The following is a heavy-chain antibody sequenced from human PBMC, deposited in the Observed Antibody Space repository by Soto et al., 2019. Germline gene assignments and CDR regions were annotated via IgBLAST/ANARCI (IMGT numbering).Heavy chain of an antibody. Sequence: SVKVSCKASGGTFSSYAISWARQAPGQGLEWMGGIIPIFGTANYAQKFQGRVTITADESTSTAYMELSSLRSEDTAVYYCARKKSGYCSGGSCYGSAGYYYYGTDVWGQGTTVTVSS. D-gene: IGHD2-15*01. CDR2: IIPIFGTA. J-gene: IGHJ6*02. CDR3: ARKKSGYCSGGSCYGSAGYYYYGTDV. V-gene: IGHV1-69*13. CDR1: GGTFSSYA.